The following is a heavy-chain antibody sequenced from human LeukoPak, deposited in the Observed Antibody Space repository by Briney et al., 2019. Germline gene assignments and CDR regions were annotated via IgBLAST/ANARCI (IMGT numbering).Heavy chain of an antibody. CDR3: AAFDFWSGYYRFDP. J-gene: IGHJ5*02. D-gene: IGHD3-3*01. CDR1: GFTFTSSA. Sequence: ASVKVSCKASGFTFTSSAMQWVRQARGQRLGWIGWIVVGSGNTNYAQKFQERVTITRDMSTSTAYMELSSLRSEDTAVYYCAAFDFWSGYYRFDPWGQGTLVTVSS. CDR2: IVVGSGNT. V-gene: IGHV1-58*02.